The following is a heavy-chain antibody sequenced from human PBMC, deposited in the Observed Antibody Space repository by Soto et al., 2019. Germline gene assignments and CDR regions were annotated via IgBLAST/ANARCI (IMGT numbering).Heavy chain of an antibody. J-gene: IGHJ3*02. CDR2: IIPIFGTA. CDR1: GGTFSSYA. Sequence: ASVKVSGMASGGTFSSYALSCVRQAPGQGLEWMGGIIPIFGTANYAQKFQGRVTITADESTSTAYMELSSLRSEDTAVYYCAGWSNDAFDIWGQGTMVTVSS. CDR3: AGWSNDAFDI. D-gene: IGHD2-2*03. V-gene: IGHV1-69*01.